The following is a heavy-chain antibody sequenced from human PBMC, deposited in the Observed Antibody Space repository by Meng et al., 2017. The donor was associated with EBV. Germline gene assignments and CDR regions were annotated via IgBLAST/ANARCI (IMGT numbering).Heavy chain of an antibody. CDR3: ARGGGNRGGIVGATYRLNWFDP. CDR1: GGSFSGYY. J-gene: IGHJ5*02. V-gene: IGHV4-34*01. D-gene: IGHD1-26*01. Sequence: QVQLQQWGAGLWKPSETLSLTCAAYGGSFSGYYWSWIRQPPGKGLELIGEINHNGSTNYNPSLKSRVTISVDTSKNQFSLKLSSVTAADTAVYYCARGGGNRGGIVGATYRLNWFDPWGQGTLVTVSS. CDR2: INHNGST.